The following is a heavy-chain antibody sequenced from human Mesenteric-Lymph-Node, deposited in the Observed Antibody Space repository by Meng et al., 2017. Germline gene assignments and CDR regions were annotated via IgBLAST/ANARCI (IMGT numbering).Heavy chain of an antibody. D-gene: IGHD1-7*01. Sequence: VQLVESGGGVVQPGKSLTLPCAGSGFTFNRYGLHWGRQAPGKGLEWVAVISHDGIKNYYADSVKGRFTISRDNSRNTVSLQMDSLRVEDTAMYYCTRGHLFNWNFIDIWGQGTLVTVSS. J-gene: IGHJ4*02. V-gene: IGHV3-30-3*01. CDR2: ISHDGIKN. CDR3: TRGHLFNWNFIDI. CDR1: GFTFNRYG.